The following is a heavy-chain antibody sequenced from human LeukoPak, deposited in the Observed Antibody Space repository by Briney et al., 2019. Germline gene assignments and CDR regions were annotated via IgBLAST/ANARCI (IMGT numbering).Heavy chain of an antibody. J-gene: IGHJ5*02. Sequence: PGGSLRLSCAASGFTFSSYSMNWVRQAPGRGLERVSSISSSSSYIYYADSVKGRFTISRDNAKNSLYLQMNSLRAEDTAVYYCARDPLPMIAARRGTWFDPWGQGTLVTVSS. CDR2: ISSSSSYI. D-gene: IGHD6-6*01. V-gene: IGHV3-21*01. CDR1: GFTFSSYS. CDR3: ARDPLPMIAARRGTWFDP.